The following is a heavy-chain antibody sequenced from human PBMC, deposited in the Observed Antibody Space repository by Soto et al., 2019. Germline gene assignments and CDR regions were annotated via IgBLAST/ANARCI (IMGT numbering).Heavy chain of an antibody. CDR2: IYLSGST. Sequence: SETLSLTCAVSGGSISSGGYSWSWIRQPPGKGLEWLGYIYLSGSTYYNPSLKSRVTISVDRSKNQFSLKLSSVTAADTAVYYCDRVRGSGSYRLPRYYYCYGMDVWGQGTTVTVSS. D-gene: IGHD3-10*01. CDR3: DRVRGSGSYRLPRYYYCYGMDV. V-gene: IGHV4-30-2*01. CDR1: GGSISSGGYS. J-gene: IGHJ6*02.